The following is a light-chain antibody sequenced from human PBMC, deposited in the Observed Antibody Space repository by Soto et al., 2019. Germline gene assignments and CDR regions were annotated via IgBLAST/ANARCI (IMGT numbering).Light chain of an antibody. CDR1: SSNIGGYEY. CDR3: SSYAGSNTVGV. J-gene: IGLJ2*01. Sequence: QSVLTQPPSASGSPGQSVTISCTGSSSNIGGYEYVSWYQQHPGKAPKLVIYEVTKRPSGVPDRFSGSKSANTASLTVSGLQAEDEAEYYCSSYAGSNTVGVFGGGTKLTVL. CDR2: EVT. V-gene: IGLV2-8*01.